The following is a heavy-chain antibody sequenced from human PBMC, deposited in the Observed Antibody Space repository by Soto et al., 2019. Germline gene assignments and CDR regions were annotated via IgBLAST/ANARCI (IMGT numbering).Heavy chain of an antibody. CDR3: ARDLTKGGGSAGFDY. V-gene: IGHV1-2*02. CDR1: GYTFTVYY. J-gene: IGHJ4*02. Sequence: ASVKVSCKASGYTFTVYYMHWVRQAPGQGLEWMGWINPKSGGTMYPQKFQGRVTMTWDTSISTAYMALTRLRSDDTAVYYCARDLTKGGGSAGFDYWGQGTLVTVSS. CDR2: INPKSGGT. D-gene: IGHD1-26*01.